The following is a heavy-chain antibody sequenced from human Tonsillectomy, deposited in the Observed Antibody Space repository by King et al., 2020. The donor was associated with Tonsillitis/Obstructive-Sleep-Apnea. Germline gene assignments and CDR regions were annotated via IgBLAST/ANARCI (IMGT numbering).Heavy chain of an antibody. CDR2: IGVYSGYT. V-gene: IGHV1-18*01. CDR1: GYTFIDYG. CDR3: ARVPGCYNFDSSIYGGFDL. Sequence: VQLVQSGTEVKKPGASVKVSCKASGYTFIDYGPTWVRQAPGQGLEWMGWIGVYSGYTNYAQSFHDRVTMTTDRSTSTAYMELRSLRSDDTAVYYCARVPGCYNFDSSIYGGFDLWGQGTLVTVSS. J-gene: IGHJ5*02. D-gene: IGHD3-3*01.